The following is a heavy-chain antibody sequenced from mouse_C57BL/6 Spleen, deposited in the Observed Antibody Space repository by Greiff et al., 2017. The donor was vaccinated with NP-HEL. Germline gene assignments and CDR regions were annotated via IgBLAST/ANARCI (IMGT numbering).Heavy chain of an antibody. D-gene: IGHD1-1*01. CDR3: ARRKYYGSSYWYFDV. CDR2: IYPRDGST. V-gene: IGHV1-85*01. Sequence: VQLQESGPELVKPGASVKLSCKASGYTFTSYDINWVKQRPGQGLEWIGWIYPRDGSTKYNEKFKGKATLTVDTSSSTAYMELHSLTSEDSAVYFCARRKYYGSSYWYFDVWGTGTTVTVSS. CDR1: GYTFTSYD. J-gene: IGHJ1*03.